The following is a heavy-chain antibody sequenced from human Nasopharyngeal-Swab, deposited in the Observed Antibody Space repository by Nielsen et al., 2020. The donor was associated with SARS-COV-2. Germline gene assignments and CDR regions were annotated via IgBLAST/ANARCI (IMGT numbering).Heavy chain of an antibody. CDR1: GYTLTELS. Sequence: ASVKVSCKVSGYTLTELSMHWARQAPGKGLEWMGGFDPEDGETIYAQKFQGRVTMTEDTSTDTAYMELSSLRSEDTAVYYCATGTLLTSGYQGWWFDPWGQGTLVTVSS. D-gene: IGHD3-3*01. CDR3: ATGTLLTSGYQGWWFDP. J-gene: IGHJ5*02. CDR2: FDPEDGET. V-gene: IGHV1-24*01.